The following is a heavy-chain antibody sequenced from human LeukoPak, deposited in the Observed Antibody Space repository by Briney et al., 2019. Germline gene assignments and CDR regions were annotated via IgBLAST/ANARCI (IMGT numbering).Heavy chain of an antibody. D-gene: IGHD3-22*01. CDR1: GGSISSYY. Sequence: SETLSLTCTVSGGSISSYYWSWIRQPPGKGLEWIGYIYYSGSTNYNPSLKSRVTISVDTSKNQFSLKLSSVTAADTAVYYCATSYYYDSSGSRALDYWGQGTLVTVSS. CDR2: IYYSGST. V-gene: IGHV4-59*12. J-gene: IGHJ4*02. CDR3: ATSYYYDSSGSRALDY.